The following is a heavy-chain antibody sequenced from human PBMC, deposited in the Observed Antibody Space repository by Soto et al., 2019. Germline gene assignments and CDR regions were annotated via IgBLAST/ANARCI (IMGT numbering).Heavy chain of an antibody. Sequence: PGGSLRLSGAASGFTFSSYSMNWVRQAPGKGLEWVSYISSSSSTIYYADSVKGRFTISRDNAKNSLYLQMNSLRDEDTAVYYCASYYGAYYYYGMDVWGQGTTVTVSS. D-gene: IGHD3-10*01. J-gene: IGHJ6*02. CDR2: ISSSSSTI. CDR3: ASYYGAYYYYGMDV. CDR1: GFTFSSYS. V-gene: IGHV3-48*02.